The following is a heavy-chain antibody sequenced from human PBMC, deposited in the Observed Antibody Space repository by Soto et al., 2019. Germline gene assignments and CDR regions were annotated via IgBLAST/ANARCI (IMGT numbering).Heavy chain of an antibody. V-gene: IGHV2-5*02. CDR3: AHRNSRMFAFDI. CDR1: GFSLTTVGMG. Sequence: SGPTLVNPTQTLTLTCTFSGFSLTTVGMGVGWIRQPPGKALDWLGIIYWDDDKLYSPSLNGRVTFIKDTSKNQVVLTMTNMDPVDTATYYCAHRNSRMFAFDIWGQGTLVTVSS. J-gene: IGHJ3*02. D-gene: IGHD3-10*02. CDR2: IYWDDDK.